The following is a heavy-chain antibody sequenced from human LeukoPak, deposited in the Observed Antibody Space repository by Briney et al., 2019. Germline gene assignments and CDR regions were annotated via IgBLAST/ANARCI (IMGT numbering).Heavy chain of an antibody. V-gene: IGHV1-2*02. J-gene: IGHJ4*02. CDR3: AREFELVSPFDF. Sequence: ASVKVSCKASGYTFTGHYIHWVRQAPGQGLEWMGWINPNSGATNYAQKLQGRITMTRDTSISTAYMELSSLRSDDSAVYYCAREFELVSPFDFWGQGTLLTVSS. CDR2: INPNSGAT. CDR1: GYTFTGHY. D-gene: IGHD2-8*01.